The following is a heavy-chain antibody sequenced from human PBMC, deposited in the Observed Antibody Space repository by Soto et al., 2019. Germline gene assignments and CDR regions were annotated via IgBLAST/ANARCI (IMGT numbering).Heavy chain of an antibody. D-gene: IGHD6-19*01. J-gene: IGHJ4*02. CDR3: VQTTGWPGFDV. V-gene: IGHV3-53*01. CDR2: IYGGGTT. CDR1: GFAVSSKY. Sequence: EVQLVESGGGSIQPGGSLRLSCAASGFAVSSKYMTWVRQAPGKGLEWVSVIYGGGTTYYADSVKGRFTISRDTSKNTLYLQMNGLRAEDTAVYYCVQTTGWPGFDVWGQGTLVTVSS.